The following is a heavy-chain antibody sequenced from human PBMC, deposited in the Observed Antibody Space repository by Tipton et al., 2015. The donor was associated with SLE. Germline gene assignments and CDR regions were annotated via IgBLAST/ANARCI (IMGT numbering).Heavy chain of an antibody. D-gene: IGHD6-13*01. CDR1: GFTFSSYA. Sequence: PLRLSCAASGFTFSSYAMSWVRQAPGKGLEWVSAISGSGGSTYYADSVKGRFTISRDNSKNTLYLQMNSLRAEDTAVYYCAKRVEYGYSSSSGGWYFDLWGRGTLVTVSS. CDR2: ISGSGGST. CDR3: AKRVEYGYSSSSGGWYFDL. V-gene: IGHV3-23*01. J-gene: IGHJ2*01.